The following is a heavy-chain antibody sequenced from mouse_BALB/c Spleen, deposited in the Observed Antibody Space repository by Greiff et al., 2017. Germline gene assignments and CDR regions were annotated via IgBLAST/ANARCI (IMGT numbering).Heavy chain of an antibody. CDR2: ISSGGST. CDR3: ARSQDYYGSNYAMDY. Sequence: EVKVVESGGGLVKPGGSLKLSCAASGFTFSSYAMSWVRQTPEKRLEWVASISSGGSTYYPDSVKGRFTISRDNARNILYLQMSSLRSEDTAMYYCARSQDYYGSNYAMDYWGQGTSVTVSS. J-gene: IGHJ4*01. D-gene: IGHD1-1*01. CDR1: GFTFSSYA. V-gene: IGHV5-6-5*01.